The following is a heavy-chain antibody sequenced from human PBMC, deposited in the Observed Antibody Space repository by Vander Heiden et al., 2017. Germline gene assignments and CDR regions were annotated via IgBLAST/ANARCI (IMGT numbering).Heavy chain of an antibody. CDR3: ARDVAARASLRPLDY. CDR1: GFTFSSYS. V-gene: IGHV3-21*01. J-gene: IGHJ4*02. CDR2: ISSSSSYI. D-gene: IGHD6-6*01. Sequence: EVQLVESGGGLVKPGGSLRLSCAASGFTFSSYSMNWVRQAPGKGLEWVSSISSSSSYIYYADSVKGRFTISRDNAKNSLYLQMNSLRAEDTAVYYCARDVAARASLRPLDYWGQGTLVTVSS.